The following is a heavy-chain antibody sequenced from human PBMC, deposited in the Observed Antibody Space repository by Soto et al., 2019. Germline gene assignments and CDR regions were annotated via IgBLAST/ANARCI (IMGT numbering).Heavy chain of an antibody. V-gene: IGHV3-9*01. D-gene: IGHD6-19*01. J-gene: IGHJ4*02. CDR2: ISWNSGSI. CDR1: GFTFDDYA. CDR3: AKDRGIAVAGSFDY. Sequence: EVQLVESGGGLVQPGRSLRLSCAASGFTFDDYAMHWVRQAPGKGLEWVSGISWNSGSIGYADSVKGRFTISRDNAKNSLYLQMNRLRAEDTASYYCAKDRGIAVAGSFDYWGQGTLVTVSS.